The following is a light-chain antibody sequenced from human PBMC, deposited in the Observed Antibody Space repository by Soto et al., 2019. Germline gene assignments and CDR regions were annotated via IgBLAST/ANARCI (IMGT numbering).Light chain of an antibody. V-gene: IGKV3-15*01. Sequence: EIVLTQSPATLSLSPGERATLSCRASQTVSSYLAWYQQKPGQAPRLLIYDASNRATGIPARFSGSGSGTEFTLTISSLQSEDFAVYYCQQYNNWPPGTFGQRTKVEIK. J-gene: IGKJ1*01. CDR3: QQYNNWPPGT. CDR1: QTVSSY. CDR2: DAS.